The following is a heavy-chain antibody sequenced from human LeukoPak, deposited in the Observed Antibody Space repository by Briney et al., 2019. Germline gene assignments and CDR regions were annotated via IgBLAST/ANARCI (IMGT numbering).Heavy chain of an antibody. D-gene: IGHD2-2*01. CDR2: ISYDGSNK. CDR1: GFTFSSYA. V-gene: IGHV3-30*04. CDR3: AKDRTSVVSAAPDY. Sequence: PGRSLRLSCAASGFTFSSYAMHWVRQAPGKGLEWVAVISYDGSNKYYADSVKGRFTISRDNSKNTLYLQMNSLRVEDTAVYYCAKDRTSVVSAAPDYWGQGTLVTVSS. J-gene: IGHJ4*02.